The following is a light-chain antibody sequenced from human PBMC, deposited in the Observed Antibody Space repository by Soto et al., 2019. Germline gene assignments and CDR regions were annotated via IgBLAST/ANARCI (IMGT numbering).Light chain of an antibody. Sequence: QLVLTQSPSASASLGASVKLTCTLSSGHSSYAIAWHQQQPEKGPRYLMKLNSDGSHSKGDGIPDRFSVSSSGAERYLTISRLQSEDEADYYCQTWGTGIRVFGGGAKLTVL. CDR1: SGHSSYA. CDR2: LNSDGSH. J-gene: IGLJ2*01. V-gene: IGLV4-69*01. CDR3: QTWGTGIRV.